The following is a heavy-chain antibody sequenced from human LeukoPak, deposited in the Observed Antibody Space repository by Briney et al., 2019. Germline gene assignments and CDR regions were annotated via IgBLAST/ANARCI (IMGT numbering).Heavy chain of an antibody. D-gene: IGHD2-15*01. CDR1: GFTFSSYE. V-gene: IGHV3-48*03. J-gene: IGHJ6*03. Sequence: PGGSLRLSCAASGFTFSSYEMNWVRQAPGKGLEWVSYISSSGSTIYYADSVKGRFTISRDNAKNSLYLQMNSLRAEDTAVYYCARRTVVVVAAAPNYYYYYYMDVWGKGTTVTISS. CDR2: ISSSGSTI. CDR3: ARRTVVVVAAAPNYYYYYYMDV.